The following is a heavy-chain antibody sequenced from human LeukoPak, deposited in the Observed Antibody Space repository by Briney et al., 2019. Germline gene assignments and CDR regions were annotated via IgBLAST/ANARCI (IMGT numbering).Heavy chain of an antibody. CDR2: ISYDGSNK. CDR1: GFTFSSYA. D-gene: IGHD5-18*01. CDR3: VRSGIQLWTGYFDY. V-gene: IGHV3-30-3*01. Sequence: PGRSLRLSCAASGFTFSSYAMHWVRQAPGKGLEWVAVISYDGSNKYYADSVKGRFTISRDNSKNTLYLQMNSLRAEDTAVYYCVRSGIQLWTGYFDYWGQGTLVTVSS. J-gene: IGHJ4*02.